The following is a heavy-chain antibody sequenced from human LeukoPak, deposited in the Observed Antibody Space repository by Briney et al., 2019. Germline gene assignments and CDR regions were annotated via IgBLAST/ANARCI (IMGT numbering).Heavy chain of an antibody. V-gene: IGHV3-23*01. CDR1: GFTFSAYG. D-gene: IGHD2-15*01. J-gene: IGHJ5*02. Sequence: GGSLRLSCAASGFTFSAYGMGWVRQAPGKGLEWVSAISVSGDITNYADSVKGRFTISRDNSKNTVSLQMNGLRAEDTALYYCAKDQRVCSGGYRYGWFDPWGQGTLVTVSS. CDR2: ISVSGDIT. CDR3: AKDQRVCSGGYRYGWFDP.